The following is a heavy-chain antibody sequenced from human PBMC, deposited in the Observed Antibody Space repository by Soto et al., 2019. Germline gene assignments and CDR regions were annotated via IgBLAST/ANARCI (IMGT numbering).Heavy chain of an antibody. CDR3: ASSQYYYDSSGYYYNWFDP. CDR1: GGTFSSYA. D-gene: IGHD3-22*01. V-gene: IGHV1-69*13. J-gene: IGHJ5*02. Sequence: SVKVACKASGGTFSSYAISWVRQAPGQGLEWMGGIIPIFGTANYAQKFQGRVTITADESTSTAYMELSSLRSEDTAVYYCASSQYYYDSSGYYYNWFDPWGQGTLVTVSS. CDR2: IIPIFGTA.